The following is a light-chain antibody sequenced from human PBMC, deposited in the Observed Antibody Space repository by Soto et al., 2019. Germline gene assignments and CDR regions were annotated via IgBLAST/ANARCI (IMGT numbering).Light chain of an antibody. CDR1: SSDVGGYNY. J-gene: IGLJ1*01. CDR3: SSYVGTNSYV. CDR2: EVY. V-gene: IGLV2-8*01. Sequence: QSVLTQPPSASGSPGQSVTISCTGTSSDVGGYNYVSWYQQHPGKAPKLIIYEVYKRPSGVPDRFSGSESGNTAALTVSGLQAEDEADYYCSSYVGTNSYVFGTGTKLTVL.